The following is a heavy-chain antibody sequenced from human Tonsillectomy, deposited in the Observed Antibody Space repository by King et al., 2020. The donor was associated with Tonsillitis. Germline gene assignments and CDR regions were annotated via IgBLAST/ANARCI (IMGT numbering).Heavy chain of an antibody. V-gene: IGHV3-74*03. CDR1: GFTFGTYW. J-gene: IGHJ5*02. Sequence: VQLVESGGGLVQTGGSLRLSCAASGFTFGTYWMHWVRQAPGKGLVWLSRINTDGKRTTYADSVKGRFTVSRDNAKNTLYLQMHSLRADDTAVYYCAREGQARSAYTFKWVDPWGQGTLVTVSS. CDR2: INTDGKRT. CDR3: AREGQARSAYTFKWVDP. D-gene: IGHD3-16*01.